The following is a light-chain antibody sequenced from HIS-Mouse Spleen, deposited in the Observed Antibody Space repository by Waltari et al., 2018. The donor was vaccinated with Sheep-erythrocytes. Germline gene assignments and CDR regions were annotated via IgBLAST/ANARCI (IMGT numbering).Light chain of an antibody. CDR3: MQALQTPIFT. Sequence: DIVMTQSPLSLPVTPGEPASISCRSSQSLLHSNGYNSLDWYLQKPGQSPQLLIYLGSYRASGVPDRFSGSGSGTDFTLKISRVEAEDVGVYYCMQALQTPIFTFGPGTKVDIK. J-gene: IGKJ3*01. V-gene: IGKV2-28*01. CDR1: QSLLHSNGYNS. CDR2: LGS.